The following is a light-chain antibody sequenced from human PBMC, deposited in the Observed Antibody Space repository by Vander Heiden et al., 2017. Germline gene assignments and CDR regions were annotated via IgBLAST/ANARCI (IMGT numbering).Light chain of an antibody. Sequence: EIVMTQSPATLSVSPGEGATLSCRASQSVYSKLAWYQQKPDQAPRILIYGTSTRATDIPARFSGSGSGTEFTLTISSLQSEDIAVYYCQQYNNWPPLTFGGGTKVEIK. CDR1: QSVYSK. V-gene: IGKV3-15*01. CDR3: QQYNNWPPLT. J-gene: IGKJ4*01. CDR2: GTS.